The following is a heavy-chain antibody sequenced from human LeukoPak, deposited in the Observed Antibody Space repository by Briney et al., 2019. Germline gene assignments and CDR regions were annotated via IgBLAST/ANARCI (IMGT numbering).Heavy chain of an antibody. D-gene: IGHD5-18*01. V-gene: IGHV3-7*05. CDR3: ARDRGYSSFDY. CDR2: IKEDGSQK. J-gene: IGHJ4*02. Sequence: PGGSLRLSCAASGFTFSNYWMSWVRQAPGKGLEWVANIKEDGSQKYYVDPVKGRFTISKDNAKNSLYLQMNSLRPEDTAVYYCARDRGYSSFDYWGQGTLVTVSS. CDR1: GFTFSNYW.